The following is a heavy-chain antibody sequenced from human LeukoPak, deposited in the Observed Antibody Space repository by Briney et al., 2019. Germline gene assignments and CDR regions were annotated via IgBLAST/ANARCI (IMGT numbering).Heavy chain of an antibody. Sequence: PGGSLRLSCAAPGFTVSSNYMSWVRQAPGKGLEWVSVIYSDGTTYYADSVKGRFTISRDNSKNTLYLQMNSLRAEDTAVYYCARASKGSAPFDYWGQGTLVTVSS. CDR2: IYSDGTT. J-gene: IGHJ4*02. D-gene: IGHD3-10*01. CDR3: ARASKGSAPFDY. V-gene: IGHV3-53*01. CDR1: GFTVSSNY.